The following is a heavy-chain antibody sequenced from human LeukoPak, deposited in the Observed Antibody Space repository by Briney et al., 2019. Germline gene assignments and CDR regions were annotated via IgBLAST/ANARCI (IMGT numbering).Heavy chain of an antibody. D-gene: IGHD2-2*01. Sequence: GASVKVSCKASGYTFTSYYMHWVRQAPGQGLEWMGIINPSGGSTSYAQKFQGRVTMTRDTSTSTVYMELSSLRSEDTAVYHCASGMGISDIVVVPALWGQGTLVTVSS. J-gene: IGHJ4*02. CDR2: INPSGGST. CDR1: GYTFTSYY. V-gene: IGHV1-46*01. CDR3: ASGMGISDIVVVPAL.